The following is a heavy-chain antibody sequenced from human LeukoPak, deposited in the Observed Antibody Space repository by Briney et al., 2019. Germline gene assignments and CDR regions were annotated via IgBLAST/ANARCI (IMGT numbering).Heavy chain of an antibody. V-gene: IGHV3-73*01. Sequence: GGSLRLSCAASGFTFSGSAMHWVRQASGKGLEWVGRIRSKANSYATAYAASVKGRFTISRDDSKNTAYLQMNSLKTEDTAVYYCTTTAVAGLVVYDYWGQGTLVTVSS. CDR1: GFTFSGSA. CDR2: IRSKANSYAT. D-gene: IGHD6-19*01. CDR3: TTTAVAGLVVYDY. J-gene: IGHJ4*02.